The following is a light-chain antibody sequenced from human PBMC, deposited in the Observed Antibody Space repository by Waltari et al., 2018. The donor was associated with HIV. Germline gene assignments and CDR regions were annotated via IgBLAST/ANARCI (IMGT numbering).Light chain of an antibody. CDR1: KIGSKS. J-gene: IGLJ1*01. CDR3: QVWDSSALYV. Sequence: SYDLTHTLSVSVALGQTATITCGGTKIGSKSVHWYQQKSGKVPCLVSYKHSNRPAGIPERFSGSNSQTTATLAITGVQAGDEADYYCQVWDSSALYVFGPGTKVTV. CDR2: KHS. V-gene: IGLV3-9*01.